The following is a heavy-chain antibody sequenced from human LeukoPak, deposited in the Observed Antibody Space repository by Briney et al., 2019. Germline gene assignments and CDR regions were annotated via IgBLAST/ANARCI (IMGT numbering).Heavy chain of an antibody. D-gene: IGHD1-7*01. J-gene: IGHJ6*03. CDR3: ARGRNYVSDYYFDV. Sequence: SETLSLTCAVYGVSLRGYYWSWIRQSPEKGLEWIGEISHEGDSISIPSLKSRLTLSVDMSKNQFSLNLRSVTAADTAVYYCARGRNYVSDYYFDVWGKGTTVIVSS. CDR1: GVSLRGYY. V-gene: IGHV4-34*01. CDR2: ISHEGDS.